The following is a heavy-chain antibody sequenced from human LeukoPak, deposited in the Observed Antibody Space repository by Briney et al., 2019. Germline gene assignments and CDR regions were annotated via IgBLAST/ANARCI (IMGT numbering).Heavy chain of an antibody. V-gene: IGHV4-39*01. D-gene: IGHD3-9*01. CDR2: IYYSGST. CDR3: ARRGPYYDILTGYYNGSWFDP. J-gene: IGHJ5*02. CDR1: GGSISSSSYY. Sequence: PSETLSLTCTVSGGSISSSSYYWGWIRQPPGKGLEWIGSIYYSGSTYYNPSLKSRVTISVDTSKNQFSLKLSSVTAADTAVYYCARRGPYYDILTGYYNGSWFDPWGQGTLVTVSS.